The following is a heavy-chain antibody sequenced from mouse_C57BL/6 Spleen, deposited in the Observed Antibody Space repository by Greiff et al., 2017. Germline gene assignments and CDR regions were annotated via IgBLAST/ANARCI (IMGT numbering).Heavy chain of an antibody. D-gene: IGHD2-1*01. Sequence: EVQLQQSGPELVKPGASVKISCKASGYSFTGYYMNWVKQSPEKSLEWIGEINPSTGGTTYNQKFKAKATLTVDKSSSTAYMQLKSLTSEDSAVYYCASGNYVYAMDYWGQGTSVTVSS. CDR2: INPSTGGT. J-gene: IGHJ4*01. CDR3: ASGNYVYAMDY. CDR1: GYSFTGYY. V-gene: IGHV1-42*01.